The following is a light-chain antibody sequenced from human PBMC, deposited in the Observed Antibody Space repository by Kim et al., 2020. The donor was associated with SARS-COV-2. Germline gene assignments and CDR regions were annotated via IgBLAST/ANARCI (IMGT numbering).Light chain of an antibody. Sequence: SYELTQPPSMSVSPGQTASITCSGDKLGNNFVSWYQQRPGQSPVLVIHQDSKRPSGIPERVSGSNSGSTATLTISGTQTMDEADYYCQVWDSSTVVFGGG. V-gene: IGLV3-1*01. CDR3: QVWDSSTVV. J-gene: IGLJ3*02. CDR1: KLGNNF. CDR2: QDS.